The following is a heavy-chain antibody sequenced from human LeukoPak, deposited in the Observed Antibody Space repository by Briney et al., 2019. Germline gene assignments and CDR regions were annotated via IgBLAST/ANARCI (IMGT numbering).Heavy chain of an antibody. CDR1: GYTFTSYA. Sequence: ASVKVSCKASGYTFTSYAMNWVRQVPGQGLEWMGWINTNTGNPTYAQGFTGRFVFSLDTSVSTAYLQISSLKAEDTAVYYCARERYLIAAAGIDYWGQGTLVTVSS. J-gene: IGHJ4*02. CDR3: ARERYLIAAAGIDY. V-gene: IGHV7-4-1*02. D-gene: IGHD6-13*01. CDR2: INTNTGNP.